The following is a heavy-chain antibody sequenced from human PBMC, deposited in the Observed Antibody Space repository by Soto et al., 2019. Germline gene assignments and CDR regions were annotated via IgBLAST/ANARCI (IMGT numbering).Heavy chain of an antibody. D-gene: IGHD2-21*02. CDR3: ARPPQLPLAYCGGDCYSRLDY. CDR2: IIPIFGTA. V-gene: IGHV1-69*12. CDR1: GGTFSSYA. Sequence: QVQLVQSGAEVKKPGSSVKVSCKASGGTFSSYAISWVRQAPGQGLEWMGGIIPIFGTANYAQKFQGRVTNTADESTSTAYMELSSLRSEDTAVYYSARPPQLPLAYCGGDCYSRLDYWGQGTLVTVSS. J-gene: IGHJ4*02.